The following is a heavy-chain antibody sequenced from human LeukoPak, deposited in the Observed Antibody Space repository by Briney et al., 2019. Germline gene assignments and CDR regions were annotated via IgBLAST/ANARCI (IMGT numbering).Heavy chain of an antibody. V-gene: IGHV4-4*07. CDR3: ARGGASGSYGAIDY. Sequence: PSETLSLTCPVSAGSISSYYWSWIRRPAGKGLEWIGRIYSSATTTFNPSLKSRVTMSVDTSKNQFSLKLSSVTAADTAVYFCARGGASGSYGAIDYWGQGTLVTVSS. J-gene: IGHJ4*02. CDR2: IYSSATT. D-gene: IGHD1-26*01. CDR1: AGSISSYY.